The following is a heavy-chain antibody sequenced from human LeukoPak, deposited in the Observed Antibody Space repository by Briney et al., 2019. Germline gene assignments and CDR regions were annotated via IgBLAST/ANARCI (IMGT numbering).Heavy chain of an antibody. CDR2: IIPIFGTA. Sequence: GASVKVSCKASGRTFSSYAISWVRQAPGQGLEWMGGIIPIFGTANYAQKFQGRVTITADEPTSTAYMELSSLRSEDTAVYYCARGTGGLWPDAFDIWGQGTMVTVSS. CDR3: ARGTGGLWPDAFDI. D-gene: IGHD3-10*01. CDR1: GRTFSSYA. V-gene: IGHV1-69*13. J-gene: IGHJ3*02.